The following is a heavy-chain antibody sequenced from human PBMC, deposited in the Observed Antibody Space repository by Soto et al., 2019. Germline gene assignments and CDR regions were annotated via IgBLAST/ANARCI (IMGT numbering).Heavy chain of an antibody. V-gene: IGHV1-18*04. D-gene: IGHD3-22*01. CDR1: GYTFTSYG. CDR3: ATSLPRITMIVVVIHGGLRSYYLDY. CDR2: TSAYNGNT. J-gene: IGHJ4*02. Sequence: QVQLVQSGAEVKKPGASVKVSCKASGYTFTSYGVSWVRQAPGQGLEWMGWTSAYNGNTNYAQKLQGRVTMTTDTSTESDYMELRSLRSDDTAVYYCATSLPRITMIVVVIHGGLRSYYLDYWGQGTLVTVSS.